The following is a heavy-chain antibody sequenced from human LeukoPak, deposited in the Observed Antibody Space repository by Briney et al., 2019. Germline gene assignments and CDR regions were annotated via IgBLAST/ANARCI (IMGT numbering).Heavy chain of an antibody. CDR2: IGTAGDT. V-gene: IGHV3-13*01. CDR1: GFTFSSYD. CDR3: ARDRGYGGMDV. J-gene: IGHJ6*02. D-gene: IGHD5-12*01. Sequence: GGSLRLSCAASGFTFSSYDMHWVRQATGKGLEWVSAIGTAGDTYYPGSVKGRFTISRENAKNSLYLQMNSLRAGDTAVYYCARDRGYGGMDVWGQGATVTVSS.